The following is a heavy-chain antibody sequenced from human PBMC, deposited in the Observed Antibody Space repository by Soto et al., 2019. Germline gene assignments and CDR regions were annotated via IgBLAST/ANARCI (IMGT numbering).Heavy chain of an antibody. CDR2: INHSGST. J-gene: IGHJ4*02. V-gene: IGHV4-34*01. CDR1: GGSFSGYY. CDR3: ARGSGIAAADLSYYFDD. D-gene: IGHD6-13*01. Sequence: PSETLSLTCAVSGGSFSGYYWSWIRPPPGKGLEWIGEINHSGSTNYNPSLKSRVTISVDTSKNQFSLKLSSVTAADTAVYYCARGSGIAAADLSYYFDDWGQGTLVTVSS.